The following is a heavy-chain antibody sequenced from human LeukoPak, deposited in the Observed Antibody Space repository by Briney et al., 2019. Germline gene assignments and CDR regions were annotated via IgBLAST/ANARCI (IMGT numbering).Heavy chain of an antibody. V-gene: IGHV3-30-3*01. CDR3: ARGARAAAGIHPPGFDY. D-gene: IGHD6-13*01. J-gene: IGHJ4*02. Sequence: GGSLRLSCAASGFTFSSYAMHWVRQAPGKGLEWVAVISYDGSNKYYADSVKGRFTISRDNSKNTLYLQMNSLRAEDTAVYYCARGARAAAGIHPPGFDYWGQGTLVTVSS. CDR1: GFTFSSYA. CDR2: ISYDGSNK.